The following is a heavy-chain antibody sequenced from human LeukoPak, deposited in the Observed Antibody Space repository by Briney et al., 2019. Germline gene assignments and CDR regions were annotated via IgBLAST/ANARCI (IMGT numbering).Heavy chain of an antibody. J-gene: IGHJ4*02. Sequence: GGSLILSCAAFGFIFSSYQMNWVRQAPGKGLEWVSHISTSGSTTYYADSVKGRFTISRDNAKNSLYLQMNSLRAEDTAVYYCAGAGFDYWGQGTLVTVSS. D-gene: IGHD4/OR15-4a*01. CDR2: ISTSGSTT. CDR3: AGAGFDY. V-gene: IGHV3-48*03. CDR1: GFIFSSYQ.